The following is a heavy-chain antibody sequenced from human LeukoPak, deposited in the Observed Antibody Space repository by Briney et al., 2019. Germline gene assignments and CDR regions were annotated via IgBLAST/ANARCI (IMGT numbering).Heavy chain of an antibody. CDR2: INESGGDT. CDR3: ASRSRDRAFDF. V-gene: IGHV3-23*01. CDR1: GFTFSSYG. J-gene: IGHJ4*02. Sequence: GGSLRLSCAASGFTFSSYGMTWVRQSPGKGLECVSAINESGGDTYYADSVRGRFTISRDNSKNTLHLQMNSLSVEDTAVYYCASRSRDRAFDFWGQGTLVTVSS.